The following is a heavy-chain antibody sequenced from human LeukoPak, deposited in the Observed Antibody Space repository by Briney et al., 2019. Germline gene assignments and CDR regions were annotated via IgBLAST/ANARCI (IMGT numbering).Heavy chain of an antibody. CDR3: AKRVAAPGPTFDY. V-gene: IGHV3-23*01. D-gene: IGHD6-13*01. CDR1: GFTFSSYA. J-gene: IGHJ4*02. Sequence: GGSLRLSCAASGFTFSSYAMSWVRQAPGKGLEWVSAISGRAGSTYYADSVKGRFTISRDNSKSTLYLQLSSLRPEDTAVYYCAKRVAAPGPTFDYWGQGTLVTVSS. CDR2: ISGRAGST.